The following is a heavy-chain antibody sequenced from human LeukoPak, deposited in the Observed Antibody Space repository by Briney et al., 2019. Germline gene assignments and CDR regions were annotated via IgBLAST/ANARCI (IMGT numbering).Heavy chain of an antibody. CDR1: GYTFTGYY. Sequence: GASVKVSCKASGYTFTGYYMHWVRQAPGQGLEWMGWINPNSGGTNYAQKFQGRVTMTRDTSISTAYMELSRLRSDDTAVYYCARVSSSGYYFHYYYYMDVWGKGTTVTVSS. D-gene: IGHD3-22*01. J-gene: IGHJ6*03. V-gene: IGHV1-2*02. CDR3: ARVSSSGYYFHYYYYMDV. CDR2: INPNSGGT.